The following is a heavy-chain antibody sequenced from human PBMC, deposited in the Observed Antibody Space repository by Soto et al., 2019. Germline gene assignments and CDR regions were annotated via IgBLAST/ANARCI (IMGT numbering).Heavy chain of an antibody. CDR1: GGSISSYY. Sequence: SETLSLTCTVSGGSISSYYWSWIRQPPGKGLEWIGYIYYSGSTNYNPSLKSRVTISVDTSKNQFSLKLSSVTAADTAVYYCARGPKYDFWSGYEYGWFDPWGQGTLVTVPS. D-gene: IGHD3-3*01. J-gene: IGHJ5*02. CDR3: ARGPKYDFWSGYEYGWFDP. V-gene: IGHV4-59*01. CDR2: IYYSGST.